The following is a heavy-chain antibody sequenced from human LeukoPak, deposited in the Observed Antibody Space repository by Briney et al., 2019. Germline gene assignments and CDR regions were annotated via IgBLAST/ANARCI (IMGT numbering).Heavy chain of an antibody. CDR3: AQNPRPVTYYYGSGSQLTYYYYYYYYMDV. CDR2: IRYDGSNK. Sequence: PGGSLRLSCAASGFTFSSYGMHWVRQAPGKGLEWVAFIRYDGSNKYYADSVKGRFTISRDNSKNALYLQMNSLRAEDTAVYYCAQNPRPVTYYYGSGSQLTYYYYYYYYMDVWGKGTTVTISS. CDR1: GFTFSSYG. V-gene: IGHV3-30*02. J-gene: IGHJ6*03. D-gene: IGHD3-10*01.